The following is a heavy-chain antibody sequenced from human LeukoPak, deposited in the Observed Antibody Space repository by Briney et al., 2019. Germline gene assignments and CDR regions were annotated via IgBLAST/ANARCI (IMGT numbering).Heavy chain of an antibody. D-gene: IGHD4-17*01. Sequence: GTSVKVSCKASGFTFTSSAMQWVRQARGQRLEWIGWIVVGSGNTNYAQKFQERVTITRDMSTSTAYMELSSLRSEDTAVYYCFTVTTGVPNAFGIWGQGTMVTVSS. CDR3: FTVTTGVPNAFGI. CDR2: IVVGSGNT. CDR1: GFTFTSSA. V-gene: IGHV1-58*02. J-gene: IGHJ3*02.